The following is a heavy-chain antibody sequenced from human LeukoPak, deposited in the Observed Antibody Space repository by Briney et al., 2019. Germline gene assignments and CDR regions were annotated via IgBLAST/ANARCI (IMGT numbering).Heavy chain of an antibody. V-gene: IGHV3-48*01. J-gene: IGHJ4*02. Sequence: GGSLRLSCVASGFDFNDYAMNWVRQAPGKGLEWVSHINRDSTTIYYAESVKGRFTISRDNAKNSLYLQVSSLRAEDTAVYYCARYGSGSYYKDPFDYWGQGTLVTVSS. D-gene: IGHD3-10*01. CDR1: GFDFNDYA. CDR3: ARYGSGSYYKDPFDY. CDR2: INRDSTTI.